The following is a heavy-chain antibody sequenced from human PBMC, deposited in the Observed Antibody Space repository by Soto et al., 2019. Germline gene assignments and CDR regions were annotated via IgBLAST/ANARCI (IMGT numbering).Heavy chain of an antibody. CDR1: GFTFSSYG. CDR2: IWYDGSNK. V-gene: IGHV3-33*01. CDR3: ARDRGDYPEKEFDY. D-gene: IGHD3-10*01. Sequence: GGSLRLSCAASGFTFSSYGMHWVRQAPGKGLEWVAVIWYDGSNKYYADSVKGRFTISRDNSKNTLYLQMNSLRAEDTAVYYCARDRGDYPEKEFDYWGQGTLVTVSS. J-gene: IGHJ4*02.